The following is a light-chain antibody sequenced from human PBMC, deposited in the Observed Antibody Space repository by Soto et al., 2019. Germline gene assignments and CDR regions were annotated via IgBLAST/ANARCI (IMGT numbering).Light chain of an antibody. CDR1: QSVSSY. CDR3: QHRSNWPRT. J-gene: IGKJ1*01. Sequence: ETVVTQSPATLSVSPGETATLSCRASQSVSSYLAWYQQKPGQAPRLLIYDASNRATGIPARFSGSGSGTDFTLTISSLEPEDFAVYYCQHRSNWPRTFGQGTKVDIK. V-gene: IGKV3-11*01. CDR2: DAS.